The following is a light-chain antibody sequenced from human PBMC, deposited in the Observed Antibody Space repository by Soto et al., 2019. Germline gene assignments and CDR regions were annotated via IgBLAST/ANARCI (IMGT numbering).Light chain of an antibody. J-gene: IGLJ1*01. V-gene: IGLV2-14*01. CDR2: EVS. CDR1: SSDVGGYKY. CDR3: SSYTSNSTEV. Sequence: SALTQPASVSGSPGQSITISCTGTSSDVGGYKYVSWYQQHPGKAPKLMIYEVSNRPSGVSNRFSGSKSGNTASLTISGLQAEDEAAYYCSSYTSNSTEVFGTGTKVTV.